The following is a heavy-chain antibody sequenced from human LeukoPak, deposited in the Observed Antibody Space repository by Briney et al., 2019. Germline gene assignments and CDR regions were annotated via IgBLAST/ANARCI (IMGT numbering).Heavy chain of an antibody. CDR3: AREVVSTPSYFDS. J-gene: IGHJ4*02. Sequence: PGGSLRLSCAASGFTVSSSYMYWVRQAPGKGLEWVSFFYRGDSTYYAESVRGRFTISRDSSKNTLYLLMNSLIPEDTAVYYCAREVVSTPSYFDSWGQGTLVTVSS. V-gene: IGHV3-53*01. D-gene: IGHD2-15*01. CDR1: GFTVSSSY. CDR2: FYRGDST.